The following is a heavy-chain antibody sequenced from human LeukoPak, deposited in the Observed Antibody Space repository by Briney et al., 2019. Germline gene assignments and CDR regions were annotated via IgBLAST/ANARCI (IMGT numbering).Heavy chain of an antibody. CDR3: AREGIAVAGTMDY. CDR1: XFTFSSYA. D-gene: IGHD6-19*01. CDR2: ISYDGSNK. J-gene: IGHJ4*02. Sequence: XXXSCXASXFTFSSYAMHWVRQAPGKGLEWVAVISYDGSNKYYADSVKGRFTISRDNSKNTLYLQMNSLRAEDTAVYYCAREGIAVAGTMDYWGQGTLVTVSS. V-gene: IGHV3-30-3*01.